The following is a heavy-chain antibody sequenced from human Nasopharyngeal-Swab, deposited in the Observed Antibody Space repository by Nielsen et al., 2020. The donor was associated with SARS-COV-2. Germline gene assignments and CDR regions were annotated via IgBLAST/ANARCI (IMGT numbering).Heavy chain of an antibody. J-gene: IGHJ4*02. V-gene: IGHV3-21*01. Sequence: SCVASGFTFSRYSIHWVRQVPGKGLQWVSSISGDSKYMYYADSVKGRFTISRDNAKNSVYLQMNSLRADDTAFYYCAKRVAPGSFGSGSYADSWGQGTVVTVSS. CDR3: AKRVAPGSFGSGSYADS. D-gene: IGHD3-10*01. CDR1: GFTFSRYS. CDR2: ISGDSKYM.